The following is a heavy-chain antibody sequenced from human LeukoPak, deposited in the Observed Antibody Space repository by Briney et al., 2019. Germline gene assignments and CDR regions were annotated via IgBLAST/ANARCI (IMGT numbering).Heavy chain of an antibody. Sequence: ASVKVSCKAGNYSFINYGLTWVRQAPGQRLVWMGWISTYSGDTNYAQNFRGRVTLTRDTSTSTAYMDLNNLTPDDTAVYYCARVEYSSGRGDYWGQGTLVTVSS. J-gene: IGHJ4*02. D-gene: IGHD3-22*01. V-gene: IGHV1-18*01. CDR1: NYSFINYG. CDR2: ISTYSGDT. CDR3: ARVEYSSGRGDY.